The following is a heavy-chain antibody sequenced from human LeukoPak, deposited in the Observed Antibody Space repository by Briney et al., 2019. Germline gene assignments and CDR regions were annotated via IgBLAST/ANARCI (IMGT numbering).Heavy chain of an antibody. D-gene: IGHD6-13*01. CDR1: GYSFTSYW. CDR3: ARQPYSSSWYGAFDI. V-gene: IGHV5-51*01. CDR2: IYPGDSDT. Sequence: GESLKISCKGSGYSFTSYWIGWVRQMPGKGLEWMGIIYPGDSDTRYSPSFQGQVTISADKSISTAYLQWSSLKASDTAMCYCARQPYSSSWYGAFDIWGQGTLVTVSS. J-gene: IGHJ3*02.